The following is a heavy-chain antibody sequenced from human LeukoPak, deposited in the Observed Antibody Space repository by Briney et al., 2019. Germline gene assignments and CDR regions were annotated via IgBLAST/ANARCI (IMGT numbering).Heavy chain of an antibody. V-gene: IGHV1-2*02. CDR3: ARDAEYGSGSMWLLDP. J-gene: IGHJ5*02. CDR2: INTKGAST. D-gene: IGHD3-10*01. Sequence: EASVKVSCKASGYTFSDYYIHWVRQSPGQGLEWMGWINTKGASTKYAQKLQGRVTMTSDTSINTVYMELSRLTSDDTAIYYCARDAEYGSGSMWLLDPWGQGTQVTVSS. CDR1: GYTFSDYY.